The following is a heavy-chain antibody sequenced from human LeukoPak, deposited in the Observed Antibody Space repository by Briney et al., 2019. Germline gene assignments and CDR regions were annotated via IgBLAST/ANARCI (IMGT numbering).Heavy chain of an antibody. Sequence: SETLSLTCTVSGGSVSSGGYSWSWIRQPPGKGLEWIGYIYRSGSTYYNPSLKSRVTISVDRSKNQFSLKLSSVTAADTAVYYCARAVTTRGYYFDYWGQGTLVTVSS. CDR3: ARAVTTRGYYFDY. CDR2: IYRSGST. J-gene: IGHJ4*02. CDR1: GGSVSSGGYS. D-gene: IGHD4-11*01. V-gene: IGHV4-30-2*01.